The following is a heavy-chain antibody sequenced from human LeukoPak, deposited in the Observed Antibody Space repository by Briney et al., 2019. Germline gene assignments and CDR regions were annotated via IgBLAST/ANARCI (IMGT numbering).Heavy chain of an antibody. D-gene: IGHD1-1*01. CDR1: GGSISSGGYY. V-gene: IGHV4-31*03. Sequence: SQTLSLTCTVSGGSISSGGYYWSWLRQHPGKGLEWIGYIYYSGSTYYNPSLKSRVTISVDTSKNQFSLKLSSVTAADTAVYYCASFHAHRNFPAIYYFDYWGQGTLVTVSS. CDR2: IYYSGST. CDR3: ASFHAHRNFPAIYYFDY. J-gene: IGHJ4*02.